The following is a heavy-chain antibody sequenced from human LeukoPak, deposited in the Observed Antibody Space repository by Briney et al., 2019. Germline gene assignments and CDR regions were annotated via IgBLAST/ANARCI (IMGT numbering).Heavy chain of an antibody. V-gene: IGHV3-33*01. CDR1: GFTFGDYG. CDR2: IWYDGSDK. J-gene: IGHJ4*02. Sequence: QPGRSLRLSCAASGFTFGDYGMHWVRQAPGKGLEWVAVIWYDGSDKYYVDSVKGRFTISRDNSKNTLYLQMNSLRTKDTAAYYCGRNTWGGDFDYWGQGTLVTVSS. CDR3: GRNTWGGDFDY. D-gene: IGHD3-16*01.